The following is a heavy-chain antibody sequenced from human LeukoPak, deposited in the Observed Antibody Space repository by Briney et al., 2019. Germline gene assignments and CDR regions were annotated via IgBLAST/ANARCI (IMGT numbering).Heavy chain of an antibody. CDR3: AREWGLIAVAGGPGY. CDR1: GFTFSRYG. Sequence: GESLRLSCAASGFTFSRYGLHWVRQAPGKGLEWLAIIWYDGHNKYYADSMKGRFTISRDNSKNTLFLEMNDLRAEDTAVYYCAREWGLIAVAGGPGYWGQGTLVTVPS. CDR2: IWYDGHNK. V-gene: IGHV3-33*01. D-gene: IGHD6-19*01. J-gene: IGHJ4*02.